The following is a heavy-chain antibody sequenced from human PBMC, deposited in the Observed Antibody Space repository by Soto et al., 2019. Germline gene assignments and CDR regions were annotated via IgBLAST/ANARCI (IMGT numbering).Heavy chain of an antibody. D-gene: IGHD1-1*01. CDR3: AGNKGAGAGTIDY. V-gene: IGHV1-18*01. J-gene: IGHJ4*02. Sequence: GASVKVSCKASGGTFSSYAISWVRQAPGQGLEWMGWISGYNGNINYAQKFQGRVTMTTDTSTSTAYMELRSLRSDDTAVNYCAGNKGAGAGTIDYGGQETWVTVPS. CDR2: ISGYNGNI. CDR1: GGTFSSYA.